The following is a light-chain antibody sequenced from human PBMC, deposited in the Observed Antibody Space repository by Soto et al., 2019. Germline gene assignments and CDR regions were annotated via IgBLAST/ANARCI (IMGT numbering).Light chain of an antibody. CDR1: QSISSW. V-gene: IGKV1-5*03. J-gene: IGKJ4*01. Sequence: DIQMTQSPSTVSASVGDRVTITCRASQSISSWLSWYQQKPGKAPKLLLQKASSLESGVPSRFGGSGSGTEFTLAISSLQPDDFATYYCQQYSIFSLTFGGGTKVEIK. CDR3: QQYSIFSLT. CDR2: KAS.